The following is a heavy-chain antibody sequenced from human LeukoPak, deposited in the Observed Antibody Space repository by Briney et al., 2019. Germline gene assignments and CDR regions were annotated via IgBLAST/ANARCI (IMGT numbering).Heavy chain of an antibody. D-gene: IGHD3-22*01. V-gene: IGHV3-74*01. Sequence: PGGSLRLSCAASGFTFSSYWMHWVRQAPGKGLVWVSRINSDGSSTSYADSVKGRFTISRDNAKNTLYLQMNSLRAEDTAVYYCAKEESRYYYDSSGYYFDYWGQGTLVTVSS. J-gene: IGHJ4*02. CDR1: GFTFSSYW. CDR2: INSDGSST. CDR3: AKEESRYYYDSSGYYFDY.